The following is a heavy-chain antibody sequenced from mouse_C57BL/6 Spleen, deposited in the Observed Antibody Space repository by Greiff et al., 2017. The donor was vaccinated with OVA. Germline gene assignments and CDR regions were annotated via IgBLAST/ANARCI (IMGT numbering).Heavy chain of an antibody. CDR1: GYTFTSYW. CDR2: IDPSDSYT. CDR3: ARGTIFDY. J-gene: IGHJ2*01. Sequence: QVQLQQPGAELVKPGASVKLSCKASGYTFTSYWMQWVKQRPGQGLEWIGVIDPSDSYTNYNQKFKGKATLTVDTSSSTAYMQLSSLTSEDSAVYYCARGTIFDYWGQGTTLTVSS. V-gene: IGHV1-50*01.